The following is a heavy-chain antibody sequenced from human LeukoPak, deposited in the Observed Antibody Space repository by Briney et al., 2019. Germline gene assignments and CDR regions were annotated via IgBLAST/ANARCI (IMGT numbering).Heavy chain of an antibody. J-gene: IGHJ4*02. CDR1: GFTFSNVW. Sequence: PGGSLRLSCAASGFTFSNVWMNWVRQAPGKGLEWVANIRQDGNEKYFADSVKGRFTISRENAKNSLYLLMSSLRAEDTAMYYCARQNTPHGNFDYWGQGTLVTVSS. D-gene: IGHD1-26*01. CDR2: IRQDGNEK. CDR3: ARQNTPHGNFDY. V-gene: IGHV3-7*03.